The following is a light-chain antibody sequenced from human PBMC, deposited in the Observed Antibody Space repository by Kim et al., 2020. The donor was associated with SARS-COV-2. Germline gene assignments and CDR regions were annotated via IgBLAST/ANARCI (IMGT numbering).Light chain of an antibody. V-gene: IGKV1-5*03. CDR1: SISSW. CDR3: QQYDTYWT. CDR2: TAS. Sequence: SISSWLAWYQQKPGKAPKLLIYTASSLENGVPSRFSGSGSGTEFTLTISSLQPDDFATYYCQQYDTYWTFGQGTKVEIK. J-gene: IGKJ1*01.